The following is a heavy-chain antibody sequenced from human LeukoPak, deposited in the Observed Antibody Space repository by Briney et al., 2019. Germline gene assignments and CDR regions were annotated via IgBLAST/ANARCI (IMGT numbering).Heavy chain of an antibody. CDR1: GFSLSNSGMC. V-gene: IGHV2-70*11. J-gene: IGHJ4*02. CDR2: IDWVDDK. D-gene: IGHD6-19*01. CDR3: ARIRADSSGWYVDY. Sequence: CGPTQVNPTQTLTLTCIFSGFSLSNSGMCVIGMLQPPGKALEWLARIDWVDDKDYITSLKTRLTISKDTCNNQVVLTMTDMDPVDTATYYCARIRADSSGWYVDYWGQGTLVTVSS.